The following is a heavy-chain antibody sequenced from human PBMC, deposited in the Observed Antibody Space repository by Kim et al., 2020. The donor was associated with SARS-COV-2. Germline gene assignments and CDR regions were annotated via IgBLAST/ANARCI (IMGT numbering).Heavy chain of an antibody. Sequence: GGSLRLSCTASGFTLGDNAMGWFRQAPGKGLEWVGFMRGKGFGWTTRYAASVKGRFTIPRDDSTSIVYLQVNSLRTEDTAVDYCATYMSASGTGFDVWG. CDR1: GFTLGDNA. J-gene: IGHJ3*01. CDR2: MRGKGFGWTT. CDR3: ATYMSASGTGFDV. D-gene: IGHD1-26*01. V-gene: IGHV3-49*03.